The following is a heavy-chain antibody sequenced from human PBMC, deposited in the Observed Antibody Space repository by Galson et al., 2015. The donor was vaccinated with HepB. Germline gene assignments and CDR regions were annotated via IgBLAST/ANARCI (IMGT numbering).Heavy chain of an antibody. CDR1: GFTFSSYW. J-gene: IGHJ2*01. CDR2: INSDGSST. Sequence: SLRLSCAASGFTFSSYWMHWVRHAPGKGLVWVSRINSDGSSTSYADSVKGRFTISRDNAKNTLYLQMDSLRAEDTAVYYCAREGEMATITWYFDLWGRGTLVTVSS. CDR3: AREGEMATITWYFDL. V-gene: IGHV3-74*01. D-gene: IGHD5-24*01.